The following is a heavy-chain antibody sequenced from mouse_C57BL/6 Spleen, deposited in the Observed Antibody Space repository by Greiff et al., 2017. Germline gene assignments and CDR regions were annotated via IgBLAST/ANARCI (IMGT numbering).Heavy chain of an antibody. CDR2: IYPGSGST. CDR1: GYTFTSYW. J-gene: IGHJ3*01. D-gene: IGHD2-1*01. Sequence: VQLQQPGAELVKPGASVKMSCKASGYTFTSYWLTWVKQRPGQGLEWIGDIYPGSGSTNYNEKFKSKATLTVDTSSSTAYMQLSSLTSEDSAVYYCGRWENYDNSWFAYWGQGTLVTVSA. V-gene: IGHV1-55*01. CDR3: GRWENYDNSWFAY.